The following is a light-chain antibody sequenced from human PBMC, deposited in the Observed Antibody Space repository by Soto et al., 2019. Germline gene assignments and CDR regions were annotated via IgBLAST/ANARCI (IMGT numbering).Light chain of an antibody. J-gene: IGKJ2*01. Sequence: DIQITQSPSSLSASVGDRVTITCRTSQSISSYLNWYQQKPGKAPKLLIYAASSLQSGVPSRFSGSESGTDFTLTISSLQPEDFATYYCQQSYSTPRTFGQGTKLEIK. CDR1: QSISSY. V-gene: IGKV1-39*01. CDR3: QQSYSTPRT. CDR2: AAS.